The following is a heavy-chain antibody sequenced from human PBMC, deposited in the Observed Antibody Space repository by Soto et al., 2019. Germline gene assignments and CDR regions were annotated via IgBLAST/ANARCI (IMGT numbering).Heavy chain of an antibody. CDR3: ARGVVVVVATYGMDV. D-gene: IGHD2-15*01. V-gene: IGHV3-64*01. CDR2: ISSNGGST. J-gene: IGHJ6*02. Sequence: GGSLRLSCAASGFTFRSYAMHWVRQAPGKGLEYVSAISSNGGSTYYANSVKGRFTISRDNSKNTLYLQMGSLRAEDMAVYYCARGVVVVVATYGMDVWGQGTTVTVSS. CDR1: GFTFRSYA.